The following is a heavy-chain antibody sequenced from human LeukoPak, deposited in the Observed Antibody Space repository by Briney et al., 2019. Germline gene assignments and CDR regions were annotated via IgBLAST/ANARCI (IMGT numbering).Heavy chain of an antibody. Sequence: SETLSLTSIVSGGSIISSSNSWGWVRQPPGKGLGWIGTFYCSGSTNNNPSLTSRVTISVDTSKNQFSLKLSSVTAADTAVYYCARDGSNGAAAGGFDYWGQGTLVTVSS. CDR1: GGSIISSSNS. CDR2: FYCSGST. V-gene: IGHV4-39*07. J-gene: IGHJ4*02. D-gene: IGHD6-13*01. CDR3: ARDGSNGAAAGGFDY.